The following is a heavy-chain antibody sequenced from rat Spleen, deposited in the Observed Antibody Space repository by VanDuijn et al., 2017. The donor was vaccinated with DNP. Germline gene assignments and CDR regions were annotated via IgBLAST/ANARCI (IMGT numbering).Heavy chain of an antibody. CDR3: ARSHTTGMTWFAY. V-gene: IGHV2-47*01. J-gene: IGHJ3*01. CDR1: GLSLTSNS. D-gene: IGHD1-7*01. CDR2: IWSGGST. Sequence: QVQLKESGPGLVQPSQTLSLTCTVSGLSLTSNSVSWIRQPPGKGLEWIAAIWSGGSTDYNSALKSRLSISRDTSKSQVFLEMNSLQTEDTAIYFCARSHTTGMTWFAYWGHGTLVTVSS.